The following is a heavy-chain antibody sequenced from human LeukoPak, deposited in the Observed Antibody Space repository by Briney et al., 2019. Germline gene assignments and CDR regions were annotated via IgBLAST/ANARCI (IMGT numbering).Heavy chain of an antibody. V-gene: IGHV3-7*01. J-gene: IGHJ4*02. CDR1: GFTLASYF. CDR2: IKEDGSEK. Sequence: GGSLRLSCAASGFTLASYFMGWVRQAPGKGLEWVANIKEDGSEKYYADSVRGRFTISRDNAENSVSLQMNSLTVEDTAVYYCIRYRREGLYYFDYWGQGTPVTVSS. CDR3: IRYRREGLYYFDY. D-gene: IGHD3-10*01.